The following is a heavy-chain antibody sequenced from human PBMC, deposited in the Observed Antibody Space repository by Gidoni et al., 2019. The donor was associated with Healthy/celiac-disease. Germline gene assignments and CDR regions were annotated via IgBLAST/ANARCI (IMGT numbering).Heavy chain of an antibody. Sequence: QLQLQESGPGLVKPSETLSLTCTVSGGSISSSSYYWGGIRQPPGKGLEWIGSIYYSGSTYYNPALKSRVTISVDTSKNQFSLKLSSVTAADTAVYYCARRGLRYSGYDLGAHFDYWGQGTLVTVSS. J-gene: IGHJ4*02. D-gene: IGHD5-12*01. V-gene: IGHV4-39*01. CDR2: IYYSGST. CDR1: GGSISSSSYY. CDR3: ARRGLRYSGYDLGAHFDY.